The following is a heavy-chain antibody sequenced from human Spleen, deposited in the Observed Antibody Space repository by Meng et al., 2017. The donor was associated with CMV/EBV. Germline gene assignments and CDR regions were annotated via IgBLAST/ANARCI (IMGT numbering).Heavy chain of an antibody. D-gene: IGHD6-13*01. V-gene: IGHV3-53*01. CDR1: GFTVSSNY. J-gene: IGHJ4*02. Sequence: GESLKISCACSGFTVSSNYMSWVRQAPGKGLEWVSVIYGGGTIFYAHSVKGRFTISSDNSRNSVYLEMNSLRVEDTVVYYFWRASFIGAHGLFDYWGQGTLVTVSS. CDR3: WRASFIGAHGLFDY. CDR2: IYGGGTI.